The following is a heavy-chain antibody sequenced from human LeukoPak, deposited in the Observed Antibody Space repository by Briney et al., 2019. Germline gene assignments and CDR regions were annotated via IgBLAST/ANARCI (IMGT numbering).Heavy chain of an antibody. CDR2: IHHSGSI. Sequence: SETLSLTCGVSGYSISNGYHWGWVRQPPGKGREWIGSIHHSGSIYHNPSLKSRVTISVDTSKNQTSLTLNSVTASDTAVYYCARINCNPDYWGQGTLVTVSS. V-gene: IGHV4-38-2*01. D-gene: IGHD2/OR15-2a*01. J-gene: IGHJ4*02. CDR3: ARINCNPDY. CDR1: GYSISNGYH.